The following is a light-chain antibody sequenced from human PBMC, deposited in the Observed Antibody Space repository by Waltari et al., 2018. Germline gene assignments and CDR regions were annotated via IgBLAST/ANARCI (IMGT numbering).Light chain of an antibody. V-gene: IGKV3-11*01. CDR2: DAS. J-gene: IGKJ5*01. CDR1: QNINNH. CDR3: QQRKDWPLTT. Sequence: DIVLTQSPATLSLFPGERATLSWRASQNINNHLAWYHHKPGQAPRLRIHDASRRPVGIPARFSGSGSGTDFSLTISSLEPEDFAVYYCQQRKDWPLTTFGQGTRLEIK.